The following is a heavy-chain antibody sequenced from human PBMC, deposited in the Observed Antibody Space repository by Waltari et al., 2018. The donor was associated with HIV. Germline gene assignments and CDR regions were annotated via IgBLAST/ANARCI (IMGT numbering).Heavy chain of an antibody. CDR1: GYTFSTYW. CDR3: ARDLKDYDFWSPVDV. CDR2: IKQDGSEK. J-gene: IGHJ6*02. D-gene: IGHD3-3*01. V-gene: IGHV3-7*01. Sequence: EVQLVESGGGLVQPGGSLRLSCAASGYTFSTYWMTWVRHAPGKGLEWRANIKQDGSEKYYADSVKGRFTVSRDNNKKSLYLQMSSLRAEDTAVYYCARDLKDYDFWSPVDVWGQGTTVTVSS.